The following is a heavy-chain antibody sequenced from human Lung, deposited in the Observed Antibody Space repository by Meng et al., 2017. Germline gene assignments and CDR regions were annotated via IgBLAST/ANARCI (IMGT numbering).Heavy chain of an antibody. V-gene: IGHV4-34*01. J-gene: IGHJ4*02. CDR3: ARGPTTMAHDFDY. CDR2: INHSGST. D-gene: IGHD4-11*01. CDR1: GGSFSDYY. Sequence: QVQLQQWGAGLWKPSETRSLPCVFSGGSFSDYYWSWIRQPPGKGLEWIGEINHSGSTNYNPSLESRATISVDTSQNNLSLKLSSVTAADSAVYYCARGPTTMAHDFDYWGQGTLVTVPS.